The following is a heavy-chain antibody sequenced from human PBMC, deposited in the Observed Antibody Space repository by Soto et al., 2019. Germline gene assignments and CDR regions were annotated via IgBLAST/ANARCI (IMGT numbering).Heavy chain of an antibody. CDR1: GFKFSDYG. J-gene: IGHJ4*02. CDR2: VLYDGSKK. D-gene: IGHD3-16*01. V-gene: IGHV3-30*18. CDR3: VKDLALMGDY. Sequence: QVHLVESGGGVVQPGTSLRLSCRASGFKFSDYGMDWVRQAPGKGLEWVSRVLYDGSKKYYADSVKGRFTISRDNPRNTRYLQMDSLRAEDTGVYYCVKDLALMGDYWGQGTPVTVSS.